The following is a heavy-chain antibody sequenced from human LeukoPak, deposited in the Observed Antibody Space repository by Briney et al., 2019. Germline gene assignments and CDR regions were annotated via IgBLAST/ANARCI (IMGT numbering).Heavy chain of an antibody. CDR3: ARDGRYCSSTSCYYY. CDR1: GGTFSSYA. D-gene: IGHD2-2*01. CDR2: IIPILGIA. V-gene: IGHV1-69*04. Sequence: SVKVSCKASGGTFSSYAIGWVRQAPGQGLEWMGRIIPILGIANYAQKFQGRVTITADKSTSTAYMELSSLRSEDTAVYYCARDGRYCSSTSCYYYWGQGTLVTVSS. J-gene: IGHJ4*02.